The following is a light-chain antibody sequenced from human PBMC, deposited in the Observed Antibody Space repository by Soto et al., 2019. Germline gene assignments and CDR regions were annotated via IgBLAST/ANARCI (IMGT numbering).Light chain of an antibody. CDR1: SSNIGSNY. Sequence: QSVLTQPPSVSAPPGQKVTISCSGSSSNIGSNYVSWYQQLPGSAPKLLIYDNNKRPSGIPDRFSGSKSGTSATLGITGLQTGDEADYYCSSFTSRFTFVFGTGTKLTVL. CDR2: DNN. V-gene: IGLV1-51*01. J-gene: IGLJ1*01. CDR3: SSFTSRFTFV.